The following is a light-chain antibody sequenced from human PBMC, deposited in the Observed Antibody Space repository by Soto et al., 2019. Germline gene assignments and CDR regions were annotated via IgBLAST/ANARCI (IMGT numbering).Light chain of an antibody. CDR1: QSISSH. J-gene: IGKJ1*01. Sequence: DIQMNQSPSSLSASVGDRVTITCRASQSISSHLIWYQQKSGRAPNPLIYAASTLRSGVPSRFRRSGSGTAFILTISTLQTEDFATYYCQQNYSTHRTFGQGTQVEIK. V-gene: IGKV1-39*01. CDR3: QQNYSTHRT. CDR2: AAS.